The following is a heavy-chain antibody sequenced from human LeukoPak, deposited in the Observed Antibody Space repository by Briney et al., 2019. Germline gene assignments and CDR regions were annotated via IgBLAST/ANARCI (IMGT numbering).Heavy chain of an antibody. J-gene: IGHJ3*02. CDR1: GFTFSSYW. CDR3: ARYYYNNDGYSEDAFDI. Sequence: GGSLRLTCAASGFTFSSYWMTWVRQAPGKGLEWVANIKEDGSEKNYLESMKGRFTISRDNAKNSLYLQMNSLRAEDTAIYYCARYYYNNDGYSEDAFDIWGQGTMVTVSS. CDR2: IKEDGSEK. D-gene: IGHD3-22*01. V-gene: IGHV3-7*01.